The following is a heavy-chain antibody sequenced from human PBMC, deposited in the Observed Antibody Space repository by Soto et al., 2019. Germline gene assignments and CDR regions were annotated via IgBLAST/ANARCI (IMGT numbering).Heavy chain of an antibody. Sequence: GGSLRLSCVASGFIFSDYAMHWARQAPGKGLEWVALISPAGTNQYYADSAKGRFTISRDNSKNTLYLQMNSLRPEDTGLYYCVRENSRISPRLFQHWGHGTLVTVSS. V-gene: IGHV3-30-3*01. CDR1: GFIFSDYA. CDR3: VRENSRISPRLFQH. J-gene: IGHJ1*01. D-gene: IGHD6-6*01. CDR2: ISPAGTNQ.